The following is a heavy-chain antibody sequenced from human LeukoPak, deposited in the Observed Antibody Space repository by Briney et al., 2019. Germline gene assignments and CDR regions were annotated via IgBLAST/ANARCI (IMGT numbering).Heavy chain of an antibody. CDR2: IYYSGST. Sequence: SETLSLTCTVSGGSISSYYWSWIRQPPGKGLEWIGYIYYSGSTNYNPSLKSRVTISVDTSKNQFSLKLSSVTAADTAVYYCASPPYSSGWYYFDYWGQGTLDTVSS. CDR1: GGSISSYY. V-gene: IGHV4-59*08. J-gene: IGHJ4*02. D-gene: IGHD6-19*01. CDR3: ASPPYSSGWYYFDY.